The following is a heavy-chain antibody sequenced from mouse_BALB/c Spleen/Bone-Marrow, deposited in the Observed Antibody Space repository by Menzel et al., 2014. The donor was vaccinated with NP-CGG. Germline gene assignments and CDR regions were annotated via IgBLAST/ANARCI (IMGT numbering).Heavy chain of an antibody. D-gene: IGHD3-1*01. CDR2: IHPGNSDT. CDR1: GYTFSNYW. V-gene: IGHV1-5*01. J-gene: IGHJ2*01. Sequence: VQLQQSGTMLARPGAAVKMSCKASGYTFSNYWMHWIKQRPGQGLEWIGTIHPGNSDTTYNQKFKGKAKLTAVTSTSTAYMEFSSLTNEDSAVYYCTTLARNNFDYWGQGTTLTVSS. CDR3: TTLARNNFDY.